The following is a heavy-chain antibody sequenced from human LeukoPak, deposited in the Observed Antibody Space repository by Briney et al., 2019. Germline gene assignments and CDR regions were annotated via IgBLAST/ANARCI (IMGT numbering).Heavy chain of an antibody. Sequence: GGSLRLSCAASGFTFSSYAMSWVRQAPGKGLEWVSRISGGGGTTYYAASVKGRFTISRDNSKNTLYLQINSLRAEDTAVYYCAKGGSRNCGGDCSAFDPWGQGTLVTVSS. CDR2: ISGGGGTT. J-gene: IGHJ5*02. V-gene: IGHV3-23*01. CDR3: AKGGSRNCGGDCSAFDP. CDR1: GFTFSSYA. D-gene: IGHD2-21*02.